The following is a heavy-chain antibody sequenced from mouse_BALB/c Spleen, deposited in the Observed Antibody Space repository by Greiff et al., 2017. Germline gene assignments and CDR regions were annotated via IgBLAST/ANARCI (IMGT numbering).Heavy chain of an antibody. CDR2: ISYSGST. V-gene: IGHV3-2*02. CDR3: AKSTVVARGDYFDY. Sequence: EVMLVESGPGLVKPSQSLSLTCTVTGYSITSDYAWNWIRQFPGNKLEWMGYISYSGSTSYNPSLKSRISITRDTSKNQFFLQLNSVTTEDTATYYCAKSTVVARGDYFDYWGQGTTLTVSS. D-gene: IGHD1-1*01. CDR1: GYSITSDYA. J-gene: IGHJ2*01.